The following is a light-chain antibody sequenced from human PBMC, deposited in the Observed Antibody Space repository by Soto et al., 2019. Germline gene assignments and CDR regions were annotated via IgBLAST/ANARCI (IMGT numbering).Light chain of an antibody. CDR3: QQYGSSPPGFT. V-gene: IGKV3-20*01. CDR2: GAS. CDR1: QTVSSTY. J-gene: IGKJ3*01. Sequence: EIVLTQSPVTLSLFPGERATLSYRASQTVSSTYFAWYRQRPGQPPSLLIYGASNRATGVPDRFSGSGSGTDFTLTITRLEPEDFAVYYCQQYGSSPPGFTFGPGTTVEIK.